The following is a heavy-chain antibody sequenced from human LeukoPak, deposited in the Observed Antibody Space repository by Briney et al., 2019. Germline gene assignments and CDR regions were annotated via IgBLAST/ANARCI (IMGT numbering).Heavy chain of an antibody. CDR1: GFRLSDYW. J-gene: IGHJ4*02. D-gene: IGHD3-22*01. V-gene: IGHV3-7*01. CDR3: TKDFNHDCSG. Sequence: PGGSLRLSCAASGFRLSDYWMTWVRQAPPKGLECVANVKTDGSAKYYPPSVKGRFTVSRDNAKNSLYLQMNNMRVEDTAIYYCTKDFNHDCSGWGQGTLVTVSS. CDR2: VKTDGSAK.